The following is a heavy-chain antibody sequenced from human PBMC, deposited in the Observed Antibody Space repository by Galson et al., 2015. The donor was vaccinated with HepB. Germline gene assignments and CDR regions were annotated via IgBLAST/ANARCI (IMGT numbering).Heavy chain of an antibody. J-gene: IGHJ6*02. CDR2: ISYDGSNK. V-gene: IGHV3-30-3*01. CDR1: GFTFSSYA. D-gene: IGHD3-16*01. CDR3: ARDATYYDYVWGTPGYYGMDV. Sequence: SLRLSCAASGFTFSSYAMHWVRQAPGKGLEWVAVISYDGSNKYYADSVKGRFTISRDNSKNTLYLQMNSLRAEGTAVYYCARDATYYDYVWGTPGYYGMDVWGQGTTVTVSS.